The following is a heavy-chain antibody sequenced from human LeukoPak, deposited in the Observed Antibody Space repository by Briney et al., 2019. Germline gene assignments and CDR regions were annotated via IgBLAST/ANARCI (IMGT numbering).Heavy chain of an antibody. J-gene: IGHJ4*02. CDR1: GGSVSSGSYY. Sequence: SETLSLTCTVSGGSVSSGSYYWSWIRQPPGKGLEWIGCIAYSGSTNYNPSLKSRVTISVDTSKNQFSLKMTSVTAADTAVYYCARHESGTTYDYWGQGTLVTVSS. V-gene: IGHV4-61*01. CDR3: ARHESGTTYDY. D-gene: IGHD1-7*01. CDR2: IAYSGST.